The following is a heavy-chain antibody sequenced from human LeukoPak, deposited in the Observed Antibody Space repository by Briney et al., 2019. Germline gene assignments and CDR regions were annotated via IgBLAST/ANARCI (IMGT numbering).Heavy chain of an antibody. D-gene: IGHD3-10*01. CDR1: GYTFTSYD. CDR2: MNPNSGNT. Sequence: GASVKVSCKASGYTFTSYDINWVRQATGQGLEWMGWMNPNSGNTGYAQKFQGRVTMTRNTSISTAYMELSSLRSEDTAVYYCARGVVYGSGSYYNGFDPWGQGTLVTVSS. V-gene: IGHV1-8*01. J-gene: IGHJ5*02. CDR3: ARGVVYGSGSYYNGFDP.